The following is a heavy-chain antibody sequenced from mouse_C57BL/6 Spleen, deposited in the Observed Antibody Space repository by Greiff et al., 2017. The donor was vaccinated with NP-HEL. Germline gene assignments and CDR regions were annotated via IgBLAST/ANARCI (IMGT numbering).Heavy chain of an antibody. CDR3: AREDYDAAWFAY. Sequence: EVQVVESGGGLVKPGGSLKLSCAASGFTFSDYGMHWVRQAPEKGLEWVAYISSGSSTIYYADTVKGRFTISRDNAKNTLFLQMTSLRSEDTAMYYCAREDYDAAWFAYWGQGTLVTVSA. J-gene: IGHJ3*01. CDR1: GFTFSDYG. D-gene: IGHD2-4*01. V-gene: IGHV5-17*01. CDR2: ISSGSSTI.